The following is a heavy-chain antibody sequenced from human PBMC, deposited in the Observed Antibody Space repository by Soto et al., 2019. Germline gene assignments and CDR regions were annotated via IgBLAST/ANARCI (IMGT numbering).Heavy chain of an antibody. CDR3: ARTSRASYYYYYMDV. CDR1: GGSISSNSYY. V-gene: IGHV4-39*01. CDR2: IYYSGST. J-gene: IGHJ6*03. D-gene: IGHD6-13*01. Sequence: SETPSLTCTVSGGSISSNSYYWGWVRPPPGKGLEWIGSIYYSGSTYYNPSLKSRVTISIDTSKNQFSLKLSSVTAADTAVYYCARTSRASYYYYYMDVWGKGTTVTVSS.